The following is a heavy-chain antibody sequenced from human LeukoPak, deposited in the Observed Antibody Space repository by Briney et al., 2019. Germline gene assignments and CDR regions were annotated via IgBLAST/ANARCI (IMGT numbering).Heavy chain of an antibody. Sequence: PGGSLRLSCAASGFTFSSYAMSWVRQAPGKALECISFISGSGGTVRYADSVRGRFTISRDNAGNSLYLQMTSLRVEDTAVYYCARESWANVDYWGQGTLVTVPS. V-gene: IGHV3-48*04. CDR1: GFTFSSYA. CDR3: ARESWANVDY. CDR2: ISGSGGTV. D-gene: IGHD1-26*01. J-gene: IGHJ4*02.